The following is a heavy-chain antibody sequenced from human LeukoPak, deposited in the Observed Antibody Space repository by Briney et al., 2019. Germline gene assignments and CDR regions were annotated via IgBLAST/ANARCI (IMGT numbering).Heavy chain of an antibody. CDR1: GCSISSSSYY. CDR3: ASQYYYDSSGYYYYFDY. J-gene: IGHJ4*02. CDR2: IYYSGST. V-gene: IGHV4-39*01. D-gene: IGHD3-22*01. Sequence: SETLSLTCTVSGCSISSSSYYWGWIRQPPGKGLEWIGSIYYSGSTYYNPSLKSRVTISVDTSKNQFSLKLSSVTAADTAVYYCASQYYYDSSGYYYYFDYWGQGTLVTVSS.